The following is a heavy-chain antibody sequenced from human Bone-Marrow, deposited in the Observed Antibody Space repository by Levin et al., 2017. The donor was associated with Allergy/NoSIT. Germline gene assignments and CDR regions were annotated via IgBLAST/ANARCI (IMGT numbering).Heavy chain of an antibody. CDR3: YSLAYCGGDCYSLDAFDI. V-gene: IGHV3-30*03. J-gene: IGHJ3*02. CDR1: GFTFSSYG. CDR2: ISYDGSNK. D-gene: IGHD2-21*02. Sequence: PGGSLRLSCAASGFTFSSYGMHWVRQAPGKGLEWVAVISYDGSNKYYADSVKGRFTISRDNSKNTLYLQMNSLRAEDTAVYYCYSLAYCGGDCYSLDAFDIWGQGTMVTVSS.